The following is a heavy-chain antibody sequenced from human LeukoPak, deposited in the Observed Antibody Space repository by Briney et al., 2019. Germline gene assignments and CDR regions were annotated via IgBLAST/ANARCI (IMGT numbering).Heavy chain of an antibody. Sequence: GASVKVSCKASGYTFTSYAMHWVRQAPGQRLEWMGWINAGNGNTKYSQKFQGRVTITRDTSASTAYMELSSLRSEDTAVYYCARDRITMVRGVISTLFDYWGQGTLVTVSS. CDR3: ARDRITMVRGVISTLFDY. CDR2: INAGNGNT. CDR1: GYTFTSYA. V-gene: IGHV1-3*01. D-gene: IGHD3-10*01. J-gene: IGHJ4*02.